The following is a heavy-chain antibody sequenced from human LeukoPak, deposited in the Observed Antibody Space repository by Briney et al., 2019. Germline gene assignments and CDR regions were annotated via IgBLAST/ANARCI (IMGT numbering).Heavy chain of an antibody. CDR3: ASGGWFGEPYYFDY. Sequence: PSQTLSLTCTVSGGSVSSGSYYWSWIRQPPGKGLEWIGYIYYSGSTNYNPSLKSRVTISVDTSKNQFSLKLSSVTAADTAVYYCASGGWFGEPYYFDYWGQGTLVTVSS. D-gene: IGHD3-10*01. CDR1: GGSVSSGSYY. J-gene: IGHJ4*02. CDR2: IYYSGST. V-gene: IGHV4-61*01.